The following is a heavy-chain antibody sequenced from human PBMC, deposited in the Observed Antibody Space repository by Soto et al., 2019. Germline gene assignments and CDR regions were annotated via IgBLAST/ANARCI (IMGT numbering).Heavy chain of an antibody. V-gene: IGHV4-61*01. CDR1: GGSVSSGSYY. Sequence: QVQLQESGPGLVKPSETLSLTCTVSGGSVSSGSYYWSWIRQPPGKGLEWIGYIYYSGSTNYNPSLKGRVTISVDTSKNQFSLKLSSVTAADTAVYYCARDVTHAFDIWGQGTMVTVSS. CDR2: IYYSGST. D-gene: IGHD4-4*01. J-gene: IGHJ3*02. CDR3: ARDVTHAFDI.